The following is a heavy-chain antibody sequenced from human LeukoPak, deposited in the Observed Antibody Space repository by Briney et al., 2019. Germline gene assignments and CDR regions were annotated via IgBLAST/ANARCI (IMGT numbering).Heavy chain of an antibody. CDR3: ARDDPTVTTGPPVGS. Sequence: GGSLRLSCVASGFTFSSYAMSWVRQAPGKGLEWVSCINGYGSITNYADSVKGRFTISRDNAKNTLYLQMNSLRVEDTAVCYCARDDPTVTTGPPVGSWGQGTLVTVSS. CDR1: GFTFSSYA. V-gene: IGHV3-74*01. D-gene: IGHD4-17*01. CDR2: INGYGSIT. J-gene: IGHJ4*02.